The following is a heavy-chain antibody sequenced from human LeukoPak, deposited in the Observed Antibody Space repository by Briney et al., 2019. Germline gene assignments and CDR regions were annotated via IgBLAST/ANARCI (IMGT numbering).Heavy chain of an antibody. V-gene: IGHV1-2*02. CDR2: INPNSGDT. J-gene: IGHJ4*02. CDR1: AYTFTGYY. CDR3: ARDEEVADYQLLCNY. Sequence: ASVKVSCEASAYTFTGYYIHWVRQAPGQGLEWMGWINPNSGDTNYAQKFQGRVTMTRDTSISTAYMELSGLTSDDVAVYYCARDEEVADYQLLCNYWGQGTLVTVSS. D-gene: IGHD2-2*01.